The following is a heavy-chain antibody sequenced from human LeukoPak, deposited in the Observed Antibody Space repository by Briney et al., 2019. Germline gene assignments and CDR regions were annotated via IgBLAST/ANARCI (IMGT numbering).Heavy chain of an antibody. Sequence: GGSLRLSCAASGIIVGSNYMSWVRQAPGEGLEWVSVIYSGGSTYYADSVKGRFTISRDNSKNTLYLQMNSLRAEDTAVYYCAKYCSSTSCWDGMDVWGQGTTVTVSS. CDR3: AKYCSSTSCWDGMDV. V-gene: IGHV3-53*01. J-gene: IGHJ6*02. CDR1: GIIVGSNY. CDR2: IYSGGST. D-gene: IGHD2-2*01.